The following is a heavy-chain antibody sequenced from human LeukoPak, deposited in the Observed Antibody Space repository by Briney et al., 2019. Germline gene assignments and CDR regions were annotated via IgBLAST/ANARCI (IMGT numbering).Heavy chain of an antibody. D-gene: IGHD6-6*01. CDR1: GGSISSYY. J-gene: IGHJ6*02. CDR3: ARVGVEYSSPKDYYYGMDV. Sequence: SETLSLTCTVSGGSISSYYWSWLRQPPGKGLEWIGYIYYSGSTNYNPSLKSRVTISVDTSKNQFSLKLSSVTAADTAVYYCARVGVEYSSPKDYYYGMDVWGQGTTVTVSS. V-gene: IGHV4-59*01. CDR2: IYYSGST.